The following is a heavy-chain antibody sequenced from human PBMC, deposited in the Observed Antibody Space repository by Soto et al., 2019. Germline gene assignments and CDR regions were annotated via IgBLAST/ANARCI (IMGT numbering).Heavy chain of an antibody. CDR1: GFTFSSYW. D-gene: IGHD3-10*01. J-gene: IGHJ6*02. Sequence: EVQLVESGGGLVQPGGSLRLSCAASGFTFSSYWIHWVRQAPGKGLEWVSRINSDGSRATYADSARGRFTISRDNAKNMVDVQMQSLTAGDTAVFYCGKALGLGYYGSGSAGYYGLGVWGQGTTVTVSS. CDR3: GKALGLGYYGSGSAGYYGLGV. V-gene: IGHV3-74*03. CDR2: INSDGSRA.